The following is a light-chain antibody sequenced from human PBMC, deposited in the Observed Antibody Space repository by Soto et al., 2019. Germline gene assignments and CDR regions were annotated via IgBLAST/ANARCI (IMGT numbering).Light chain of an antibody. CDR1: QSINHKY. J-gene: IGKJ1*01. CDR2: GVS. CDR3: PLYCVSLLT. Sequence: IVLTQSPGTLSLSPGERATLSCRASQSINHKYLARFQQEPGQTPRLLIHGVSIRATGIPDRFSGSGSGTDFTLNISILEPEDFAVYYCPLYCVSLLTFGQGTKVEIK. V-gene: IGKV3-20*01.